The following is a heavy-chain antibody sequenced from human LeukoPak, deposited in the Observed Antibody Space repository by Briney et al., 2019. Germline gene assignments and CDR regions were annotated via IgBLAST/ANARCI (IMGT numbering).Heavy chain of an antibody. Sequence: SETLSLTCAVYGGSFSGYYWSWIRQPPGKGLEWIGEINHSGSTNYNPSLKSRVTISVDTSKNQFSLKLSSVTAADTAVYYCATRPYYDILPGYRYYFDYWGQGTLVTVSS. CDR3: ATRPYYDILPGYRYYFDY. CDR1: GGSFSGYY. CDR2: INHSGST. J-gene: IGHJ4*02. D-gene: IGHD3-9*01. V-gene: IGHV4-34*01.